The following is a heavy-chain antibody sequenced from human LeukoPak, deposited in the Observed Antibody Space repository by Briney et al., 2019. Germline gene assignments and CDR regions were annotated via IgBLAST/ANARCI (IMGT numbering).Heavy chain of an antibody. J-gene: IGHJ6*02. V-gene: IGHV3-23*01. CDR2: ISGSGAST. Sequence: GGSLRLSCAASGFTFSSYAMSWVRQAPGEGLEWVSAISGSGASTYYADSVRGRFTISRDNSKNTLYLHMSSLRAEDTAAYYCAKECSGGSCYSAGQSYYYGMDVWGQGTTVTVSS. CDR3: AKECSGGSCYSAGQSYYYGMDV. CDR1: GFTFSSYA. D-gene: IGHD2-15*01.